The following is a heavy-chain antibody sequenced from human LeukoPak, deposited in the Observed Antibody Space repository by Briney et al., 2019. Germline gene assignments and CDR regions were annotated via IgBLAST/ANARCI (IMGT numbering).Heavy chain of an antibody. Sequence: PSETLSLTCAVYGGSFSGYYWSWIRQPPGKGLEWIGEINHSGSTNHNPSLKSRVTISVDTSKNQFSLKLSSVTAADTAVYYCARGRGVRGVTYYYYYGMDVWGQGTTVTVSS. CDR3: ARGRGVRGVTYYYYYGMDV. D-gene: IGHD3-10*01. J-gene: IGHJ6*02. CDR1: GGSFSGYY. V-gene: IGHV4-34*01. CDR2: INHSGST.